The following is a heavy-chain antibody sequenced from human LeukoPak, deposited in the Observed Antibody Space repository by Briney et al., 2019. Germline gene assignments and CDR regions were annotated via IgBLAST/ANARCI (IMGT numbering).Heavy chain of an antibody. CDR1: GYTFTGYY. V-gene: IGHV1-2*02. Sequence: GASVKVSCKASGYTFTGYYMHWVRQAPGQGLEWMGWINPNSGGTHYAQKFQGRVTLTRDTSISTAYMELSRLRSDDTAVYYCAREGAAAEDVNWFDPWGQGTLVTVSS. CDR3: AREGAAAEDVNWFDP. CDR2: INPNSGGT. J-gene: IGHJ5*02. D-gene: IGHD6-25*01.